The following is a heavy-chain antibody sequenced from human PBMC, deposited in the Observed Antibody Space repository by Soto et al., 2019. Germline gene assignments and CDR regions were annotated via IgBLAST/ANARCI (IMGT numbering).Heavy chain of an antibody. D-gene: IGHD6-19*01. CDR3: ARASSGWPDAFDI. CDR2: INPNSGGT. CDR1: GYTFTGYY. V-gene: IGHV1-2*04. J-gene: IGHJ3*02. Sequence: ASVKVSCKASGYTFTGYYMHWVRQAPGQGLEWMGWINPNSGGTNYAQKFQGWVTMTRDTSISTAYMELSRLRSDDTAVYYCARASSGWPDAFDIWGQGTMVTVSS.